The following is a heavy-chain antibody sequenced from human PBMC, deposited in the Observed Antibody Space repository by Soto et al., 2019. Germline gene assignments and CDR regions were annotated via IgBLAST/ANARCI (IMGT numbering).Heavy chain of an antibody. D-gene: IGHD7-27*01. CDR1: GFSLSTSGVG. Sequence: QITLKGSGPTLVIPTQTLTRTCTFSGFSLSTSGVGVGWIRQPPGKALEWLALIYWDDDKRYSPSLKSRLTITKDTSKNQVVLTMTNMDPVDTATYYCAHSLIPNWGSRGAFDYWGQGTLVTVSS. V-gene: IGHV2-5*02. J-gene: IGHJ4*02. CDR3: AHSLIPNWGSRGAFDY. CDR2: IYWDDDK.